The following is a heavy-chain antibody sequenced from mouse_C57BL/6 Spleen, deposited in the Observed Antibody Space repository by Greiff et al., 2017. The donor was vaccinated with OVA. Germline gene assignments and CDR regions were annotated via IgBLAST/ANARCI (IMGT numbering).Heavy chain of an antibody. CDR2: IYPGNSDT. V-gene: IGHV1-5*01. D-gene: IGHD2-4*01. CDR1: GYTFTSYW. J-gene: IGHJ4*01. CDR3: TRGGYYYYDLYYYAMDY. Sequence: EVQLQQSGTVLARPGASVKMSCKTSGYTFTSYWMHWVKQRPGQGLEWIGDIYPGNSDTSSNQKFKGKAKLTAVTSASTAYMELSSLTNEDSAVYYCTRGGYYYYDLYYYAMDYWGQGTSVTVSS.